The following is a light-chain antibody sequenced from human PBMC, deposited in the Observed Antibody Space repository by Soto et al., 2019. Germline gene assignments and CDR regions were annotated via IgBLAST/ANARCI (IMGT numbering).Light chain of an antibody. CDR2: DVS. Sequence: QSALTQPASVSGSPGQSITISCTGSSSDVGVYNYVSWYQQHPGKAPKLIIYDVSNRPSGVSNRFSGSKSGNTASLTISGLQAEDEADYYCSSYTSSRAYVFGIGTKLTVL. CDR1: SSDVGVYNY. V-gene: IGLV2-14*01. J-gene: IGLJ1*01. CDR3: SSYTSSRAYV.